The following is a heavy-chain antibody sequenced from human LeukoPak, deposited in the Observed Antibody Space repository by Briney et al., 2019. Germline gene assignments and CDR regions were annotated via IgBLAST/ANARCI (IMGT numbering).Heavy chain of an antibody. Sequence: ASVNVSCKASGYTFTRYYMHWVRQAPAQGLEWMGWINPNSGRTNFAQKFQGRVTMNRATYISTAYMELSRLRSDDTAVYYCARAHCSSTSCPEGENWFDPWGQGTLVTVSS. D-gene: IGHD2-2*01. CDR3: ARAHCSSTSCPEGENWFDP. CDR1: GYTFTRYY. CDR2: INPNSGRT. J-gene: IGHJ5*02. V-gene: IGHV1-2*02.